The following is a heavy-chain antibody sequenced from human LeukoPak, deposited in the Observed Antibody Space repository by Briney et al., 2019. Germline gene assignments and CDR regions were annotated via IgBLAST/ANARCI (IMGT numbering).Heavy chain of an antibody. J-gene: IGHJ4*02. Sequence: AETLSLTYAVSGGSLSGYYWTWIRQPPRKGLEWIGEINHSGSTNYNQSLKSRVTISVDTSRKQFFRRLRSVTAADTAMYYCARLYLPATRFDYWGQGTLLTVSS. CDR1: GGSLSGYY. CDR3: ARLYLPATRFDY. D-gene: IGHD5-24*01. V-gene: IGHV4-34*01. CDR2: INHSGST.